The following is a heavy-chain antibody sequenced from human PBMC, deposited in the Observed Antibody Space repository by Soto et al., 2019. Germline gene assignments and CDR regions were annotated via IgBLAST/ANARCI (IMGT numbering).Heavy chain of an antibody. V-gene: IGHV3-23*01. D-gene: IGHD6-19*01. CDR1: GFPFSSYA. J-gene: IGHJ4*02. Sequence: EERLLESGGGLIQPGGSQRLSCEASGFPFSSYAMSWVRQAPGKGLEWVSSISGTTTNTYYANSVKGRFTISKDTYRNTLYLQMNSLGAEDTAVYYCARLGHGSGSDYWGQGTLVTVSA. CDR2: ISGTTTNT. CDR3: ARLGHGSGSDY.